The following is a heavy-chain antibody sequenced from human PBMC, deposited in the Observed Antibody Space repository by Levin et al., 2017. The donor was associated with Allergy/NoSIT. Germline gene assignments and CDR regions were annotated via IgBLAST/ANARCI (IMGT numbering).Heavy chain of an antibody. CDR2: IYYNGLT. J-gene: IGHJ4*02. V-gene: IGHV4-59*01. Sequence: SETLSLTCTVSGASITSFYWSWIRQPPGKGLEWIGYIYYNGLTNYNPSLSGRVTVSVAASTTQFSLELTSVTAADTAVYYCVRGRALARPSYYFDSWGQGKLVTVSS. CDR3: VRGRALARPSYYFDS. CDR1: GASITSFY. D-gene: IGHD6-13*01.